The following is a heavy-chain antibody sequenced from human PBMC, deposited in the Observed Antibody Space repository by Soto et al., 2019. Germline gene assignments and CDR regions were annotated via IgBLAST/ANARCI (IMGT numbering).Heavy chain of an antibody. V-gene: IGHV3-30-3*02. CDR2: ISEDGTNE. J-gene: IGHJ4*02. CDR1: GFAFENNA. Sequence: VQLVESGGGVVQPGGSLRLHCEASGFAFENNAMHWVRQAPGKGLEWVSVISEDGTNEHYADSVKGRFSISRDNAKATLFLHMTSLGPEDTGLYYCVKNLPSMWFGDFSDWGQGTLVTVSS. CDR3: VKNLPSMWFGDFSD. D-gene: IGHD3-10*01.